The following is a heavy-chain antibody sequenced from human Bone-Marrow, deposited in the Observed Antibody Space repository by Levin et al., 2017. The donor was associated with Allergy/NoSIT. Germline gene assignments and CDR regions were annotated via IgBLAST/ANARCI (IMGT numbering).Heavy chain of an antibody. CDR1: GYTFTGYY. Sequence: ASVKVSCKASGYTFTGYYMHWVRQAPGQGLEWMGWINSNSGGTNSAQKFQGRVTMTRDTSISTAYMELNSLISDDTAVYYCARSMGYSSGWYLNFDYWGQGTLVTVSS. V-gene: IGHV1-2*02. CDR2: INSNSGGT. CDR3: ARSMGYSSGWYLNFDY. D-gene: IGHD6-19*01. J-gene: IGHJ4*02.